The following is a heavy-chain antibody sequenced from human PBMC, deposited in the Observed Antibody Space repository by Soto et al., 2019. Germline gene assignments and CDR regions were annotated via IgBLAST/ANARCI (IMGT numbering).Heavy chain of an antibody. CDR2: IYSGGST. CDR3: ARDLVAATYYYYGMDV. V-gene: IGHV3-53*01. CDR1: GFTVISHY. J-gene: IGHJ6*02. Sequence: PGGSLRLSCASSGFTVISHYMSWVRQAPGKGLEWVSVIYSGGSTYYADSVKGRFTISRDNSKNTLYLQMNSLRAEDTAVYYCARDLVAATYYYYGMDVWGQGTTVTVSS. D-gene: IGHD2-15*01.